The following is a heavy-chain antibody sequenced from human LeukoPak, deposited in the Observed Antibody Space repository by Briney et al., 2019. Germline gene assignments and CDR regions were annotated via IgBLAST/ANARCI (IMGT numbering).Heavy chain of an antibody. D-gene: IGHD6-13*01. CDR3: ARDQSSSWSHYYYMDV. CDR2: INTNTGNP. J-gene: IGHJ6*03. V-gene: IGHV7-4-1*02. Sequence: ASVKVSCKASGYTFTSYAMNWVRQAPGQGLEWMGWINTNTGNPTYAQGFTGRFVFSLDTPVSTAYLQISSLKAEDTAVYYCARDQSSSWSHYYYMDVWAKGPRSPSP. CDR1: GYTFTSYA.